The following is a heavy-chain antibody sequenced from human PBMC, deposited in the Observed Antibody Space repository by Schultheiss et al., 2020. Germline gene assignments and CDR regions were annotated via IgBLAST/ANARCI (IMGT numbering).Heavy chain of an antibody. J-gene: IGHJ4*02. CDR2: IYYSGST. CDR3: ARVRTSGWLIDY. V-gene: IGHV4-39*01. CDR1: GGSISSSSYY. D-gene: IGHD6-19*01. Sequence: SQTLSLTCTVSGGSISSSSYYWGWIRQPPGKGLEWIGSIYYSGSTYYNPSLKSRVTISVDTSKNQFSLKLSSVTAADTAVYYCARVRTSGWLIDYWGQGTLVTVS.